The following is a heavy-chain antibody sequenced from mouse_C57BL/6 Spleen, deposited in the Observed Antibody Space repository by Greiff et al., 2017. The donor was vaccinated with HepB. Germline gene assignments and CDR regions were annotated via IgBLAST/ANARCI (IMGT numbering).Heavy chain of an antibody. J-gene: IGHJ3*01. Sequence: EVQLMESGGGLVQPGGSLKLSCAASGFTFSDYYMYWVRQTPEKRLEWVAYISNGGGSTYYPDTVKGRFTISRDNAKNTLYLQMSRLKSEDTAMYYCARLNYYGSRSWFAYWGQGTLVTVSA. CDR3: ARLNYYGSRSWFAY. V-gene: IGHV5-12*01. CDR1: GFTFSDYY. D-gene: IGHD1-1*01. CDR2: ISNGGGST.